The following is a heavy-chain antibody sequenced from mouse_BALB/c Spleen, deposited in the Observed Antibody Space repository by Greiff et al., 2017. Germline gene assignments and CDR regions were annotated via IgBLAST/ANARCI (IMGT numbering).Heavy chain of an antibody. V-gene: IGHV5-6-5*01. J-gene: IGHJ4*01. Sequence: EVKLQESGGGLVKPGGSLKLSCAASGFTFSSYAMSWVRQTPEKRLEWVASISSGGSTYYPDSVKGRFTISRDNARNILYLQMSSLRSEDTAMYYCARAHMITLYAMDYWGQGTSVTVSS. CDR1: GFTFSSYA. CDR2: ISSGGST. D-gene: IGHD2-4*01. CDR3: ARAHMITLYAMDY.